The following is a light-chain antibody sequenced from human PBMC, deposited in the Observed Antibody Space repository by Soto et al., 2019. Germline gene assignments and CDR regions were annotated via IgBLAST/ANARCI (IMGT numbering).Light chain of an antibody. V-gene: IGKV1-12*01. CDR3: QQGYNPPFT. J-gene: IGKJ4*01. Sequence: EIQMTQSPSFVSASVGDRVTITCRAARGIYSWLSWYQQTQGTAPKLLIHAGSSFQSEIPSRFSGSGSRTDYTRSVIGLQREDSASYYCQQGYNPPFTFGGGTKVEVK. CDR2: AGS. CDR1: RGIYSW.